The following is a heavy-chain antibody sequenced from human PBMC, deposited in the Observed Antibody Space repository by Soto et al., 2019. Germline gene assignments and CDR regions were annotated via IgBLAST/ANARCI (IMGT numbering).Heavy chain of an antibody. V-gene: IGHV3-33*01. J-gene: IGHJ4*02. CDR2: IWYDGSNK. CDR3: ARGKITMIPSYFDY. Sequence: GGSLRLSCAASGFTFSSYGMHWVRQAPGKGLEWVAVIWYDGSNKYYADSVKGRFTISRDNSKNTLYLQMNSLRAEDTAVYYSARGKITMIPSYFDYWGQGTLVTVS. CDR1: GFTFSSYG. D-gene: IGHD3-22*01.